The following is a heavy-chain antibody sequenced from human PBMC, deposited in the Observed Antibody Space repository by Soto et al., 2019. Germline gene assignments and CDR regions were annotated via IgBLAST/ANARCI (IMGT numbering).Heavy chain of an antibody. CDR3: ARDQGFYGMDV. J-gene: IGHJ6*02. V-gene: IGHV5-51*01. CDR1: GYNFASYL. CDR2: IYPGDSDT. Sequence: GESLKISCKGSGYNFASYLIAWVRQMPGKGLEWMGIIYPGDSDTRYSPSFQGQVTISADKSISTAYLQWSSLRAEDTAVYYCARDQGFYGMDVWGQGTTVTVSS.